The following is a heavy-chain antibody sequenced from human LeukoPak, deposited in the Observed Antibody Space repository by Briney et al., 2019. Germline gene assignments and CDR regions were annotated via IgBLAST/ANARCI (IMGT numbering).Heavy chain of an antibody. CDR3: AKGVRPYSSFPPFDY. CDR2: IRYDGSNK. Sequence: GGSLRLSCAASGFTFSSYGMHWVRQAPGKGLEWVAFIRYDGSNKYFADSVKGRFTISRDNSKNTLYLQMNSLRAEDTAVYYCAKGVRPYSSFPPFDYWGXXTLXTVSS. V-gene: IGHV3-30*02. D-gene: IGHD6-6*01. J-gene: IGHJ4*01. CDR1: GFTFSSYG.